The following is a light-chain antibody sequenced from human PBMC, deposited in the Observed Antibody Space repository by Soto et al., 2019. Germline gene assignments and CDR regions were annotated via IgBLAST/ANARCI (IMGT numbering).Light chain of an antibody. CDR3: QQSYSTPRT. CDR2: AAS. CDR1: QSISSY. V-gene: IGKV1-39*01. Sequence: DIQMTQSPFSLSASVGDRVTITCRASQSISSYLNWYQQKPGKAPKLLIYAASSLQSGVPSRFSGSGSGTDLTLTISSLQPEDFATYYCQQSYSTPRTFGQGTKVEIK. J-gene: IGKJ1*01.